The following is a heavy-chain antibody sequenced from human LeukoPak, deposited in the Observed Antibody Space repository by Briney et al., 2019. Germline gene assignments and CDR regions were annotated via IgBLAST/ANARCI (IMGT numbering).Heavy chain of an antibody. J-gene: IGHJ4*02. CDR2: ISGSSGST. D-gene: IGHD1-7*01. V-gene: IGHV3-23*01. CDR1: GFTFSSYA. Sequence: GGSLRLSCAASGFTFSSYAMSWVRQAPGKGLEWVSAISGSSGSTYYADSVKDRFTISRDNSKNTLYLQMNSLRAEDTAVYYCAKVRENYVSVDYWGQGTLVTVSS. CDR3: AKVRENYVSVDY.